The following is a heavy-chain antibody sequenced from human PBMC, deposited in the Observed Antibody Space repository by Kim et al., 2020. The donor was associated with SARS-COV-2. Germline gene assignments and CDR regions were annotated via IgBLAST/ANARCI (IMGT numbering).Heavy chain of an antibody. D-gene: IGHD1-1*01. CDR1: GFIFSGSA. J-gene: IGHJ3*01. CDR2: ISSKANSYET. CDR3: NRVPGTMGTFWDV. V-gene: IGHV3-73*01. Sequence: GGSLRLSCAASGFIFSGSAMHWIRQAPGKGLEWVGRISSKANSYETAYAASGKGRITISRDNSKITMYLQMNSPKTADTAVYSSNRVPGTMGTFWDV.